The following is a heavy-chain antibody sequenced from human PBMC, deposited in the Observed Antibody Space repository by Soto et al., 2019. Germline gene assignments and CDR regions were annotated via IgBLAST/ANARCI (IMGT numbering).Heavy chain of an antibody. J-gene: IGHJ4*02. CDR1: GYTFTSYG. V-gene: IGHV1-18*01. CDR2: ISAYNGNT. Sequence: ASVKLSCKASGYTFTSYGISWVRQAPGQGLEWMGWISAYNGNTNYAQKLQGRVTMTTDTSTSTAYMELRSLRSDDTAVYYCARDLSDYDSSGSYFDYWGQGTLVTVSS. CDR3: ARDLSDYDSSGSYFDY. D-gene: IGHD3-22*01.